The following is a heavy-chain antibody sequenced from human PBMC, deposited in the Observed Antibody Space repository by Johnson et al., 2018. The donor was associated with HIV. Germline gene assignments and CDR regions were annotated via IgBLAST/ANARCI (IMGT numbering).Heavy chain of an antibody. D-gene: IGHD5-12*01. Sequence: VQLVESGGGEVRPGGSLRLSCAASGFSFDDYGMSWVRQAAGKGLEWVSVIYSGGSTYYADSVKGRFTISRDNSKNTLYLQMNSLRAEDTAVYYCAREGGGYDGKGAFDIWGQGTMVTVSS. J-gene: IGHJ3*02. CDR3: AREGGGYDGKGAFDI. CDR2: IYSGGST. CDR1: GFSFDDYG. V-gene: IGHV3-66*02.